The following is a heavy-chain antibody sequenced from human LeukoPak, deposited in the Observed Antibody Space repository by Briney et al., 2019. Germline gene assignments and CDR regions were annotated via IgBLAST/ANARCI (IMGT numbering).Heavy chain of an antibody. D-gene: IGHD4-17*01. J-gene: IGHJ4*02. CDR2: IYYSGST. V-gene: IGHV4-59*01. CDR1: GGSISSYY. CDR3: ARGDYGDYDFDY. Sequence: SETPSLTCTVSGGSISSYYWSWIRQPPGKGLEWIGYIYYSGSTNYNPSLKSRVTISVDTSKNQFSLKLSSVTAADTAVYYCARGDYGDYDFDYWGQGTLDTVSS.